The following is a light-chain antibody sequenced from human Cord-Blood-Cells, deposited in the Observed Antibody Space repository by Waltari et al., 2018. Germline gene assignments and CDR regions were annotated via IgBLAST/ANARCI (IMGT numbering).Light chain of an antibody. CDR3: QQYYSYPPT. CDR2: AAS. Sequence: AIRMTQSPSSFSASTGDRVTITCRASQGISSYLAWYQQKPGKPPKLLIYAASTLQSGVPSRFSGSGSGTDFTLTISCLQSEDFATYYCQQYYSYPPTFGPGTKVDIK. CDR1: QGISSY. J-gene: IGKJ3*01. V-gene: IGKV1-8*01.